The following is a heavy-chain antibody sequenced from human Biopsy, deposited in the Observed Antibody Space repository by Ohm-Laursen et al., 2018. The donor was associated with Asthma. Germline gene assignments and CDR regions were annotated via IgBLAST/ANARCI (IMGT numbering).Heavy chain of an antibody. CDR3: ARSYCGGDCYSPFDY. Sequence: SSVKVSCKASGGTFSSDAISWVRQAPGQGLEWMGGIMPIFGTPNYAQKFQHRLTITADDSTTTVYMELSSLKLEDTAVYFCARSYCGGDCYSPFDYWGQGSLVTVSS. V-gene: IGHV1-69*01. CDR1: GGTFSSDA. D-gene: IGHD2-21*01. J-gene: IGHJ4*02. CDR2: IMPIFGTP.